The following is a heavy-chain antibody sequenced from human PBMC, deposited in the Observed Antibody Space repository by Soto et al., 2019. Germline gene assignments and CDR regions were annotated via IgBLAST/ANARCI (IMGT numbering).Heavy chain of an antibody. Sequence: ASVKVSCKASGYTFTSYGISWVRQAPGQGLEWMGWISAYNGNTNYAQKLQGRVTMTTDTSTSTAYMELRSLRSDDTAVYYCARDGDIVATSEPFDYWGQGTLVTVSS. CDR1: GYTFTSYG. V-gene: IGHV1-18*01. CDR3: ARDGDIVATSEPFDY. CDR2: ISAYNGNT. J-gene: IGHJ4*02. D-gene: IGHD5-12*01.